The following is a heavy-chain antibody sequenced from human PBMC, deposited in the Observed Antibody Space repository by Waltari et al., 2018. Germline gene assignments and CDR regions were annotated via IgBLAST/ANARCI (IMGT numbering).Heavy chain of an antibody. D-gene: IGHD2-8*01. CDR1: GYSFTSYW. V-gene: IGHV5-51*01. CDR2: IYPVNSER. Sequence: EVQLVQSGAEVKKPGESLKISCKGSGYSFTSYWIGGVRQMPGKGLEWMGTIYPVNSERRYSPSFQGQVTISADKSISTAYLQWSSLKASDTAMYYCARSVYADYSYYGMDVWGQGTTVTVSS. CDR3: ARSVYADYSYYGMDV. J-gene: IGHJ6*02.